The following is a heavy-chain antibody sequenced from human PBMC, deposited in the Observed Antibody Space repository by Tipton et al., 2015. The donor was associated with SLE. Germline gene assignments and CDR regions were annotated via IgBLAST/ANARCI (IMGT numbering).Heavy chain of an antibody. CDR2: LSGSSGAT. J-gene: IGHJ5*02. V-gene: IGHV3-23*01. CDR1: GFTFSNSA. Sequence: SLRLSCATSGFTFSNSAMSWVCQAPGKGLEWVSSLSGSSGATFYADSVKGRFTISRDNSKNTLYLQLDRLRVEDTAIYYCAQGAVLAWFDPRGQGTLVTVSS. CDR3: AQGAVLAWFDP. D-gene: IGHD2-8*02.